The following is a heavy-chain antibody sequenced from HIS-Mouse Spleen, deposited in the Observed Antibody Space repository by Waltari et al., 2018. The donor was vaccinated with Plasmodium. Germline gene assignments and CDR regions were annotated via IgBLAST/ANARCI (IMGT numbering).Heavy chain of an antibody. Sequence: QVQLQESGPGLVKPSETLSLPCTVSGGSISSYYWRWIRQPPGKGLEWIGYIYYSGSTNYNPSLKSRVTISVDTSKNQFSLKLSSVTAADTAVYYCARLRYSYGYFDYWGQGTLVTVSS. D-gene: IGHD5-18*01. CDR1: GGSISSYY. V-gene: IGHV4-59*08. CDR2: IYYSGST. J-gene: IGHJ4*02. CDR3: ARLRYSYGYFDY.